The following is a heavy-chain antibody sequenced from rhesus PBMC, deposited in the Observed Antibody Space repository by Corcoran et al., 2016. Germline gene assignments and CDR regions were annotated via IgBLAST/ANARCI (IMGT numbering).Heavy chain of an antibody. V-gene: IGHV4-160*01. CDR1: GGSVSGYW. CDR2: IRSGGST. J-gene: IGHJ3*01. CDR3: ARHVPYCSSTYCSPDAFDF. D-gene: IGHD2-15*01. Sequence: QVQLQQWGEGLVKPSETLSLTCAVYGGSVSGYWWGWIRQPPGKGLEWIGRIRSGGSTNYHPSLKSRVTSSIDTSKNQFALKLSSVTAADTAVYYCARHVPYCSSTYCSPDAFDFWGQGLRVTVSS.